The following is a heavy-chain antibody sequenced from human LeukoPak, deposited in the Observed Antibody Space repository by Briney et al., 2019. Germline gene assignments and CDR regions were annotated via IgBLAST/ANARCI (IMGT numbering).Heavy chain of an antibody. D-gene: IGHD5-24*01. CDR3: ARDNSVRDEAWWFNH. CDR1: GFTFSSYS. Sequence: PGGSLRPSCAASGFTFSSYSMNWVRQAPGEGLEWDSSIISSSSYIYYADSVKGRFTISRDNAKNSLYLQMNRLRAEDTAVYYCARDNSVRDEAWWFNHWGQGTLVTVAS. J-gene: IGHJ5*02. CDR2: IISSSSYI. V-gene: IGHV3-21*04.